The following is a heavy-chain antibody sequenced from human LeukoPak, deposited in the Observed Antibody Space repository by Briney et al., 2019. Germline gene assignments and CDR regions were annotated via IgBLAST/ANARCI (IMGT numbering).Heavy chain of an antibody. V-gene: IGHV3-23*01. CDR3: ARSGLSRFDY. CDR1: GFTFSIYA. D-gene: IGHD4/OR15-4a*01. CDR2: FSGSGGST. J-gene: IGHJ4*02. Sequence: GGSLRLSCAASGFTFSIYAMSWVRQAPGKGLEWVSAFSGSGGSTYYADSVKGRFTISRDNSKNTLYLQMNSLRAEDTAVYYCARSGLSRFDYWGQGTLVTVPS.